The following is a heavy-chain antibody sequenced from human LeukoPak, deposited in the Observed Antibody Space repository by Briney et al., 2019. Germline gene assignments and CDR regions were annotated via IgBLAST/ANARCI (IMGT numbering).Heavy chain of an antibody. J-gene: IGHJ6*02. CDR3: ARVARAAQYYYGMDV. V-gene: IGHV4-34*01. CDR2: INHSGST. CDR1: GGSFSGYY. Sequence: SETLSLTCAVYGGSFSGYYWSWVRQPPGKGLEWIGEINHSGSTNYNPSLKSRVTISVDTSKNQFPLKLSSVTAADTAVYFCARVARAAQYYYGMDVWGQGTTVTVSS.